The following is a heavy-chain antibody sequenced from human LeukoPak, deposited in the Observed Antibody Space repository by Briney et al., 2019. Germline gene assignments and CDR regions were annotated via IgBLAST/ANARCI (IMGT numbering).Heavy chain of an antibody. D-gene: IGHD6-19*01. Sequence: PGGSLRLSCTASGFTFRNSRMHWVRQAPGKGLMWVSRIGSDGSNTIYADSVKGRFTISRDNAKNTLYLQMNSLRAEDTAVYYCAAISSDTTFDYWGQGTLVTVSS. V-gene: IGHV3-74*01. J-gene: IGHJ4*02. CDR1: GFTFRNSR. CDR2: IGSDGSNT. CDR3: AAISSDTTFDY.